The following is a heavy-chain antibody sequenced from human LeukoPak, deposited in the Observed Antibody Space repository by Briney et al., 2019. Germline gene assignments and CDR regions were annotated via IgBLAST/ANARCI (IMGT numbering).Heavy chain of an antibody. J-gene: IGHJ4*02. Sequence: GGSLRLSCAALGITFDDYTMHWGRRAPGKGLKWVSLISWDGGSTYYADSVKARLTISRDNSKNSLYLQMNSLRAEDTALYYCAKDGTHYDFWSGADQNPYFDYGGQGTLVTVSS. CDR3: AKDGTHYDFWSGADQNPYFDY. V-gene: IGHV3-43*01. CDR1: GITFDDYT. CDR2: ISWDGGST. D-gene: IGHD3-3*01.